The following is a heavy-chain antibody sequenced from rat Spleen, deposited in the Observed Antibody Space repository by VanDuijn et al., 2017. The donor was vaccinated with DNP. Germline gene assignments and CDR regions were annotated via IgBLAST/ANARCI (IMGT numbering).Heavy chain of an antibody. CDR2: ITSGGGST. CDR3: TRSELAYFAY. CDR1: GFTFNNYW. V-gene: IGHV5-31*01. J-gene: IGHJ2*01. Sequence: EVQLVESGGDLVQPGRSLKLSFLASGFTFNNYWMAWIRQVPGRGLEWIASITSGGGSTYYSDSVKGRFTISRDNAENTLYLQMNSLRSEDTATYFCTRSELAYFAYWGQGVMVTVSS. D-gene: IGHD5-1*01.